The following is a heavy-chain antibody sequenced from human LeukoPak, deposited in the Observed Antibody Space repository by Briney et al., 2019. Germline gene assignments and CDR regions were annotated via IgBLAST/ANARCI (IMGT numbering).Heavy chain of an antibody. CDR3: ARVTFGVGGDAFDI. CDR1: GFTFSTYT. D-gene: IGHD3-3*01. CDR2: ISGGGGST. Sequence: GGSLRLSCAASGFTFSTYTMAWVRQAPGGGLEWVSGISGGGGSTYYADSVKGRFTISRDNSKNTLYLQMNSLRAEDTAVYYCARVTFGVGGDAFDIWGQGTMVTVSS. J-gene: IGHJ3*02. V-gene: IGHV3-23*01.